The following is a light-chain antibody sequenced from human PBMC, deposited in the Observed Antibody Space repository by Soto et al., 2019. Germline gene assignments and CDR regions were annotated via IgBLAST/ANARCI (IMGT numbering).Light chain of an antibody. V-gene: IGKV3D-15*01. Sequence: EIVMTQSPATLPVSPGETVTLSCRASQSVSRTVAWYQQRPGQAPRLLIFDASTMATGVPARFTGRGSWTEFTLTINGLQSDDFALYYCQQYSDWPPVTCGGGTKVEI. J-gene: IGKJ4*01. CDR2: DAS. CDR1: QSVSRT. CDR3: QQYSDWPPVT.